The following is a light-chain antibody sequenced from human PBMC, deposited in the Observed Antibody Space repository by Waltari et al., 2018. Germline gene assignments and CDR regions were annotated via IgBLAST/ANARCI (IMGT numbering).Light chain of an antibody. J-gene: IGKJ1*01. Sequence: DIVMTQSPDPLAVSLGETATLNCKSCQSVLYSSTNKNYLVWYQQKPGQPPKLLIYWASTRESGVPDRFSGSGSGTDFTLTISSLQAEDVAVYYCQQYYSTPRTFGQGTKVEIK. CDR2: WAS. CDR3: QQYYSTPRT. V-gene: IGKV4-1*01. CDR1: QSVLYSSTNKNY.